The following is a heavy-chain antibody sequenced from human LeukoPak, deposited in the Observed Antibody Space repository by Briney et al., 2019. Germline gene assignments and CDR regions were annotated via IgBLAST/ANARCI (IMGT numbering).Heavy chain of an antibody. D-gene: IGHD2-2*01. J-gene: IGHJ5*02. Sequence: SETLSLTCAVYGGSFSGYYWSWIRQPPGKGLEWIGEINHSGSTNYNPSLKSRVTISVDTSKNQFSLKLSSVTAADTAVYYCARGLRYCSSTSCYGVWFDPWGQGTLVTVSS. CDR3: ARGLRYCSSTSCYGVWFDP. CDR1: GGSFSGYY. V-gene: IGHV4-34*01. CDR2: INHSGST.